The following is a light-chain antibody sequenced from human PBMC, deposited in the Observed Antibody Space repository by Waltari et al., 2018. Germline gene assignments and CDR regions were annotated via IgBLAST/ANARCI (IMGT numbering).Light chain of an antibody. CDR3: SSYAGSVV. CDR2: GVN. Sequence: QSAMTQPASVSGSRGQSITISCTASRRDLGSYNVVSWYQHHPGKAPKLLIYGVNNRPSGVSNRFSGSKSGNTASLTISGLQAEDEADYYCSSYAGSVVFGGGTKLTVL. CDR1: RRDLGSYNV. J-gene: IGLJ3*02. V-gene: IGLV2-23*02.